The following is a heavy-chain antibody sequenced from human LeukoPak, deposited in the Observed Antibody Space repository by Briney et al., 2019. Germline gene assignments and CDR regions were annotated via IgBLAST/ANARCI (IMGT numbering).Heavy chain of an antibody. J-gene: IGHJ4*02. CDR2: LYSGGHT. CDR3: ARQQDTTNPGY. Sequence: GPSLRLSCAAAAVTVSSNYIGSVRQAPGQGLEWVSILYSGGHTYYADSVKGRFTISRDNSKNTLYLQMNGLRAEDTAVYYCARQQDTTNPGYWGQGTLVTVSS. V-gene: IGHV3-66*04. CDR1: AVTVSSNY. D-gene: IGHD5-18*01.